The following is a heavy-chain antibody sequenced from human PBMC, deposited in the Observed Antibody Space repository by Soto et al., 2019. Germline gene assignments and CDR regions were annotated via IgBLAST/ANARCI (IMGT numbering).Heavy chain of an antibody. CDR3: ARDEYYDSNNWFDH. J-gene: IGHJ5*02. CDR2: VYSTGST. CDR1: GGAITAYY. Sequence: KPSETLSLTCTVSGGAITAYYWSWIRQPVGEGLQWIGRVYSTGSTNYNPSLRSRVTMSVDTSQNQFFLRLSSVTAADTAVYYCARDEYYDSNNWFDHWGQGILVTVSS. D-gene: IGHD3-22*01. V-gene: IGHV4-4*07.